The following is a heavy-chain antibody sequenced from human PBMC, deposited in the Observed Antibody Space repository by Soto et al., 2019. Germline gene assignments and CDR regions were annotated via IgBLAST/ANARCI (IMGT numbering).Heavy chain of an antibody. D-gene: IGHD3-22*01. J-gene: IGHJ4*02. Sequence: PGGSLRLSCAASGFTFSSYGMHWVRQAPGKGLEWVAVIWYDGSNKYYADSVKGRFTISRDNSKNTLYLQMNSLRAEDTAVYYCARDGFVGYYDSSRILDYWGQGTLVTAPQ. V-gene: IGHV3-33*01. CDR1: GFTFSSYG. CDR3: ARDGFVGYYDSSRILDY. CDR2: IWYDGSNK.